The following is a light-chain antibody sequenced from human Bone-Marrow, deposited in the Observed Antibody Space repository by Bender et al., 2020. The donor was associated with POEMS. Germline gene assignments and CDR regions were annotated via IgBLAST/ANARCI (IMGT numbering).Light chain of an antibody. CDR2: DVN. J-gene: IGLJ3*02. Sequence: QSVLTQPLSASGSPGQSITISCTGTSSDVGSYNFVSWYQQHAGKAPKLMIYDVNNRPSGVSTRFSGAKFRNTASLTISGLQAEDEADYYCSSYAGTFTVLFGGGTTLTVL. CDR3: SSYAGTFTVL. V-gene: IGLV2-14*03. CDR1: SSDVGSYNF.